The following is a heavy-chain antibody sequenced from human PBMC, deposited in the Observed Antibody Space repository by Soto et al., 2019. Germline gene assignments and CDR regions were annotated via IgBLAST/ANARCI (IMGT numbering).Heavy chain of an antibody. Sequence: QLQLQESGPGLVKPSETLSLTCTVSAGSITSSSYYWGWIRQPPGKGLEWIGSIYYSGSTYYNPSLKSRVTIAVDPSKSQFSLKLSSVTAADTAVYYCARHIRSSEAEPYYFDYWGQGTLVTVSS. D-gene: IGHD6-6*01. J-gene: IGHJ4*02. CDR1: AGSITSSSYY. CDR3: ARHIRSSEAEPYYFDY. CDR2: IYYSGST. V-gene: IGHV4-39*01.